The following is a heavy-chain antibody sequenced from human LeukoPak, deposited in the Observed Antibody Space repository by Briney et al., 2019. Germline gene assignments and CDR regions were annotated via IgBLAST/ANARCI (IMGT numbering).Heavy chain of an antibody. D-gene: IGHD2-2*01. J-gene: IGHJ4*02. CDR1: GYTFTSYG. V-gene: IGHV1-18*01. CDR3: ARVPEDIVVVPAALPDY. Sequence: ASVKVSCKASGYTFTSYGISWVRQAPGQGLEWMGWISAYNGNTNYAQKLQGRVTMTTDTSTSTAYMELRSLRSDDTAVYYSARVPEDIVVVPAALPDYWGQGTLVTVSS. CDR2: ISAYNGNT.